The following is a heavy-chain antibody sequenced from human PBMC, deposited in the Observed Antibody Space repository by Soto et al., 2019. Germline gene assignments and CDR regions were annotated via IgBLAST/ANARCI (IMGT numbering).Heavy chain of an antibody. V-gene: IGHV1-8*01. J-gene: IGHJ4*02. CDR2: MQPSTGRT. CDR3: ARGVSAGVDY. D-gene: IGHD1-26*01. Sequence: VASVKVSCKASGYSFTSLDINWVRQTAGQGLEWTGWMQPSTGRTGYAQKFQGRVTMTRDTSINTAYMELTTLTSDDTAFYYCARGVSAGVDYWGQGTLVTVSS. CDR1: GYSFTSLD.